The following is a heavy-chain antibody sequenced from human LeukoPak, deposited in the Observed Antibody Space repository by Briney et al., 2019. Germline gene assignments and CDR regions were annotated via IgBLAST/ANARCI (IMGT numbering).Heavy chain of an antibody. CDR2: IKPDGSAE. D-gene: IGHD6-13*01. CDR1: GFTFSSNW. CDR3: ARANNSSWHN. V-gene: IGHV3-7*01. J-gene: IGHJ4*02. Sequence: GGSLTLSCATSGFTFSSNWMSWGRHAPGRGLDWVANIKPDGSAEYYAASVKGRFTVSRDNAKNSLYLQMKSLRVEDTAVYYCARANNSSWHNWGQGTLVTVSS.